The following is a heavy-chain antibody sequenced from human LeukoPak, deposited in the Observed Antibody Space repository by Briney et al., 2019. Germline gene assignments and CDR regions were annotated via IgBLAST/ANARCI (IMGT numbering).Heavy chain of an antibody. CDR1: GGTFSSYA. V-gene: IGHV1-69*01. Sequence: SVKVSCKASGGTFSSYAISWVQQAPGQGLEWMGGIIPIFGTANYAQKFQGRVTITADESTSTAYMELSSLRSEDTAVYYCARADITIFGVVISLAFDIWGQGTMVTVSS. CDR2: IIPIFGTA. J-gene: IGHJ3*02. CDR3: ARADITIFGVVISLAFDI. D-gene: IGHD3-3*01.